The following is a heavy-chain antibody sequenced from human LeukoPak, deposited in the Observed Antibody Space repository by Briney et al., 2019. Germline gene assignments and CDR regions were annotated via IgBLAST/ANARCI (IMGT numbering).Heavy chain of an antibody. CDR1: GGSFSGYY. D-gene: IGHD4-17*01. CDR3: ARHRYGDYDTWFDP. V-gene: IGHV4-34*01. Sequence: PSETLSLTCAVYGGSFSGYYWSWIRQPPGEGLEWIGEINHSGSTNYNPSLKSRVTISVDTSKNQFSLKLSSVTAADTAVYYCARHRYGDYDTWFDPWGQGTLVTVSS. J-gene: IGHJ5*02. CDR2: INHSGST.